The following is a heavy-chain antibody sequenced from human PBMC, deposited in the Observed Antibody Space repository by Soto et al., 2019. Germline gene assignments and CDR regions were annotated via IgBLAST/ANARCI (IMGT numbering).Heavy chain of an antibody. Sequence: GGALRLSCAASGFTFSSYCMHWVRPAPGKGLEWVAIISYEGSNKDYGDSVKGRFTISRDNSKNTLYLQMNSLRAEDTAVYYCAKDIVRDNYFYYGMDVWGQGTTVTVSS. V-gene: IGHV3-30*18. D-gene: IGHD3-10*01. CDR1: GFTFSSYC. CDR2: ISYEGSNK. J-gene: IGHJ6*02. CDR3: AKDIVRDNYFYYGMDV.